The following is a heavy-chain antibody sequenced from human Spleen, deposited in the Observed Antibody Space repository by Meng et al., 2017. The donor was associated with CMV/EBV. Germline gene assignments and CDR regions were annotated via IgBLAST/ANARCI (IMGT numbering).Heavy chain of an antibody. Sequence: SVSSSDYSWSWIRRPPGKDLEWMGYMFFSGSTYYNPSFKSRITISVDTSKNQFSLDLTSVTAADTAVYYCARGRVDYHDSSALGHFQSWGQGTLVTVSS. CDR2: MFFSGST. CDR1: SVSSSDYS. D-gene: IGHD3-22*01. J-gene: IGHJ1*01. V-gene: IGHV4-30-4*01. CDR3: ARGRVDYHDSSALGHFQS.